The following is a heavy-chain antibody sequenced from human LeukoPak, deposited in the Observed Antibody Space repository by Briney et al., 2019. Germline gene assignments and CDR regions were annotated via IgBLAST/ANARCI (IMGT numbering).Heavy chain of an antibody. CDR3: ARVGGSSDWRAQDYFDY. D-gene: IGHD1-26*01. CDR2: INHSGST. J-gene: IGHJ4*02. V-gene: IGHV4-34*01. Sequence: SETLSLTCAVYGGSFSGHYWTWIRQPPGKGLEWIGEINHSGSTNYNPSLKSRVTISVDTSKNQFSLKLSSVTAADTAVYYCARVGGSSDWRAQDYFDYWGQGTLVTVSS. CDR1: GGSFSGHY.